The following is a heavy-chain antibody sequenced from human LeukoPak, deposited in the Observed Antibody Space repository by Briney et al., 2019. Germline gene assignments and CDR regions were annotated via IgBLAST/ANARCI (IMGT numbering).Heavy chain of an antibody. Sequence: AASVKVSCKASGYTFTSYDINWVRQATGQGLEWMGWMNPNSGNTGYAQKFQGRVTITRNTSISTAYMELSSLRSEDTAVYYCARGLRAAAGTTRGRPLYYYYYMDVWGKGTTVTISS. V-gene: IGHV1-8*03. D-gene: IGHD6-13*01. CDR1: GYTFTSYD. J-gene: IGHJ6*03. CDR3: ARGLRAAAGTTRGRPLYYYYYMDV. CDR2: MNPNSGNT.